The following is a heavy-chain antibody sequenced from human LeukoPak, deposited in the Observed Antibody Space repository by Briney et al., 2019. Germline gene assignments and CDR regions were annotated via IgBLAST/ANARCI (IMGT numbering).Heavy chain of an antibody. CDR2: MNPNSGNT. D-gene: IGHD2-15*01. J-gene: IGHJ4*02. CDR1: GYTFTSYD. V-gene: IGHV1-8*03. CDR3: ARDLGYCSGGSCRGFDY. Sequence: GASVKVSCKASGYTFTSYDINWVRQATGQGLEWMGWMNPNSGNTGYAQKFQGRVIITRNTSISTAYMELSSLRSEDTAVYYCARDLGYCSGGSCRGFDYWGQGTLVTVSS.